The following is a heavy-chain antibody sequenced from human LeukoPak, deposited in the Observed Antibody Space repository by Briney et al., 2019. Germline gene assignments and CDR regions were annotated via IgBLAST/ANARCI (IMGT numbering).Heavy chain of an antibody. V-gene: IGHV4-34*01. J-gene: IGHJ5*02. CDR2: INHSGST. CDR3: ARVFYGSTTVLMP. CDR1: GGSFSGYY. Sequence: SETLSLTCAVYGGSFSGYYWSWIRQPPGKGLEWIGEINHSGSTNYNPSLKSRVTISVDTSKNQFSLKLSSVTAADTAVYYCARVFYGSTTVLMPWGQGTLVTVSS. D-gene: IGHD4-17*01.